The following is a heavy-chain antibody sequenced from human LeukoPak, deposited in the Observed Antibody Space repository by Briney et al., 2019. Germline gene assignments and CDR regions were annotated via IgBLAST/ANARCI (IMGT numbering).Heavy chain of an antibody. CDR2: IYPGDSDT. D-gene: IGHD2-21*02. Sequence: GESLKTSCKGSGYSFTSYWIGWVRQMPGKGLEWMGIIYPGDSDTRYSPPFQGQVTISADKSISTAYLQWSSLKASDTAMYYCARRGTSLAYCGGDCSDFDYWGQGALVTVSS. J-gene: IGHJ4*02. CDR1: GYSFTSYW. CDR3: ARRGTSLAYCGGDCSDFDY. V-gene: IGHV5-51*01.